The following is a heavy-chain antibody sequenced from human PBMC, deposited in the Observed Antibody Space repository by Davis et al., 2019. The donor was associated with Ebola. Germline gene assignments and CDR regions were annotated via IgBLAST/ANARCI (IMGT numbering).Heavy chain of an antibody. J-gene: IGHJ4*02. CDR1: GGSFSGYY. D-gene: IGHD5-12*01. Sequence: MPSETLSLTCAVYGGSFSGYYWSWIRQPPGKGLEWIGEINHSGSTNYNPSLKSRVTISVDTSKNQFSLKLSSVTAADTAGYYCARGGWWLRLSAFDYWGQGTLVTVSS. CDR3: ARGGWWLRLSAFDY. CDR2: INHSGST. V-gene: IGHV4-34*01.